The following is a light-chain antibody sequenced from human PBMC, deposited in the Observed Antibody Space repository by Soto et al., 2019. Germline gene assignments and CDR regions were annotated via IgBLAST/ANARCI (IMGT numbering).Light chain of an antibody. Sequence: DIQMTQSPSSLSASVGDRVTITCRASQSISSYLNWYQQKPGKVPKFLINGASNLQSGVPSRFSGSGSGTDFTLTISSLQPEDFATYYCQQSYITPYTFXQGTKVDIK. V-gene: IGKV1-39*01. CDR2: GAS. CDR3: QQSYITPYT. J-gene: IGKJ2*01. CDR1: QSISSY.